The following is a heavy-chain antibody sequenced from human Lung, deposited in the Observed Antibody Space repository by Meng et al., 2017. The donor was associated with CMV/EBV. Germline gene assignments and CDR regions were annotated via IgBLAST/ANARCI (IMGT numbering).Heavy chain of an antibody. CDR1: GGSSSTYY. J-gene: IGHJ3*02. CDR3: VRPRIRGPYVGFHI. D-gene: IGHD3-10*01. Sequence: SETLSPTCTVFGGSSSTYYWSWIRQPPGKGLEWIGYIYYSGSTSNNTSLKSQVTISVDTSKNQFSLNLTSVTGADTAVDNCVRPRIRGPYVGFHIWGQGTIVTFSS. CDR2: IYYSGST. V-gene: IGHV4-59*01.